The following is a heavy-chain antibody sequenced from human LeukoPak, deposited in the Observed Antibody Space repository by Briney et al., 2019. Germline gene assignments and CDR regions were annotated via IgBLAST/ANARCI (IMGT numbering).Heavy chain of an antibody. V-gene: IGHV1-2*02. CDR1: GYTFTGYY. J-gene: IGHJ4*02. D-gene: IGHD6-13*01. CDR2: INPNSGGT. CDR3: ARVGQQLVLTFDY. Sequence: ASVKVSCKASGYTFTGYYMHWVRQAPGQGLEWMGWINPNSGGTNYAQKFQGRVTMTRDMSISTAYMELSRLRSDDTAVYYCARVGQQLVLTFDYWGQGTLVTVSS.